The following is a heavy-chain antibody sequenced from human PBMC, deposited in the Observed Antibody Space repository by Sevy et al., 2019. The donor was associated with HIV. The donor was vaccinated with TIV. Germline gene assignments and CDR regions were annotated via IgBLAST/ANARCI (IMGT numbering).Heavy chain of an antibody. V-gene: IGHV1-2*06. CDR1: GYTFTGYY. D-gene: IGHD3-10*01. Sequence: ASVKVSCKASGYTFTGYYMHWVRQAPGQGLEWMGRINPNSGGTNYAQKFQGRVTMTRDTSISTAYMELGRLRSDDTAVYYCARDGLWFGELLPDYWGQGTLVTVSS. CDR3: ARDGLWFGELLPDY. J-gene: IGHJ4*02. CDR2: INPNSGGT.